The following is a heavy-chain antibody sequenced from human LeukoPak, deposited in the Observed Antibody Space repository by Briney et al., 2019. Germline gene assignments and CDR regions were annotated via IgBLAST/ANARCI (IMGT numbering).Heavy chain of an antibody. J-gene: IGHJ3*02. CDR2: TYYRSQWIY. CDR1: GDSVSSNSAG. V-gene: IGHV6-1*01. CDR3: ARWGHQRAAFDI. Sequence: SQTLSLTCAISGDSVSSNSAGWSWIRQSPSRGLEWLGRTYYRSQWIYDHAVSVKSRININPDTSKNQFSLHLNSVTPEDTAVYYCARWGHQRAAFDIWGQGTMVTVSS. D-gene: IGHD3-16*01.